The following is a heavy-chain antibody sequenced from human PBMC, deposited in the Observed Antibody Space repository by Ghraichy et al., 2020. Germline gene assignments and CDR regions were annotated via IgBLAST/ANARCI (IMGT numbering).Heavy chain of an antibody. CDR3: AKDPSGGQGYSSGWYSGGWFDP. D-gene: IGHD6-19*01. CDR2: ISGSGGTI. Sequence: GGSLRLSCAASGFTFSSYGMSWVRQAPGKGLEWVSAISGSGGTIYYADSVKGRFTISRDNPKNTLYLQMNSLRAEDTAVYYCAKDPSGGQGYSSGWYSGGWFDPWGQGTLVTVSS. J-gene: IGHJ5*02. V-gene: IGHV3-23*01. CDR1: GFTFSSYG.